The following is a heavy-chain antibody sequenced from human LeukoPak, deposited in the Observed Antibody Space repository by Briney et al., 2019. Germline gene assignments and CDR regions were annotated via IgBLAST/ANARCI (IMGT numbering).Heavy chain of an antibody. CDR3: ARTYYDILTGYSPFDY. Sequence: ASVKVSCKASGYTFISYGISWVRQAPGQGLEWMGWISAYNGNTNYAQKLQGRVTMTTDTSTSTAYMELRSLRSDDTAVYYCARTYYDILTGYSPFDYWGQGTLVTVSS. CDR1: GYTFISYG. J-gene: IGHJ4*02. CDR2: ISAYNGNT. V-gene: IGHV1-18*01. D-gene: IGHD3-9*01.